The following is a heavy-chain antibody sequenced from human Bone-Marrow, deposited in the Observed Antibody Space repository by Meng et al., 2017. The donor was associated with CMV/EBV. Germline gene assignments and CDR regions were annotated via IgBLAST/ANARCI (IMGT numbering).Heavy chain of an antibody. CDR2: ISYDGSNK. CDR1: GFTFSIYA. Sequence: GGSLRLSCAASGFTFSIYAMDWVRQAPGKGLGWVAIISYDGSNKSYADSVKGRFTLSRNNSKNTRYLQMNRLRAEDTAVYFCARENVPAAIIRWFEPWGQGTLVTVSS. V-gene: IGHV3-30*04. J-gene: IGHJ5*02. CDR3: ARENVPAAIIRWFEP. D-gene: IGHD2-2*01.